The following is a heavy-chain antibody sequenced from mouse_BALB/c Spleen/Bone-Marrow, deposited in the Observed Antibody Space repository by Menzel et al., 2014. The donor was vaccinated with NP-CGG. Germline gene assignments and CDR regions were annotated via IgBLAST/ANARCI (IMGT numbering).Heavy chain of an antibody. J-gene: IGHJ3*01. CDR1: GFTFSDYY. Sequence: EVMLVESGGGLVKPGGSLKLSCAASGFTFSDYYMYWVRQTPEKRLEWVATISDGGSYTYYPDSVKGRFTISRDNAKNNLCLQMSSLKSEETAMYYCARRWFAYWGHGTLVTVSA. V-gene: IGHV5-4*02. CDR2: ISDGGSYT. CDR3: ARRWFAY.